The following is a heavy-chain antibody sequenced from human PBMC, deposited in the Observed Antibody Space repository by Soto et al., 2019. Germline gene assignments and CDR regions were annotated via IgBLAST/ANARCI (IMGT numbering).Heavy chain of an antibody. Sequence: ASVKVSCKSSGYIFKNYAVTWLRQAPGQGLEWMGGIIPVFGTPDYSQKFRGRVTITADESTSTVYMELRSLTSEDTAVYYCARHLYDYVWGSYRHWGQGTLVTVSS. CDR3: ARHLYDYVWGSYRH. J-gene: IGHJ4*02. D-gene: IGHD3-16*02. V-gene: IGHV1-69*13. CDR1: GYIFKNYA. CDR2: IIPVFGTP.